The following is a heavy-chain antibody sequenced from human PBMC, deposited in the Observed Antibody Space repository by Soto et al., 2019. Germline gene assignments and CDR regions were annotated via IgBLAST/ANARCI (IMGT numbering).Heavy chain of an antibody. CDR3: AKAEIVSNYWSPLGY. D-gene: IGHD4-4*01. J-gene: IGHJ4*02. V-gene: IGHV3-23*01. Sequence: GGSLRLSCAASGFTFRSYAMTWVRQAPGKGLEWVSTISGTAISTYYADSVKGRFTISRDKNTLFLQMNSLRAEDTAIYYCAKAEIVSNYWSPLGYWGQGTLVTVSS. CDR2: ISGTAIST. CDR1: GFTFRSYA.